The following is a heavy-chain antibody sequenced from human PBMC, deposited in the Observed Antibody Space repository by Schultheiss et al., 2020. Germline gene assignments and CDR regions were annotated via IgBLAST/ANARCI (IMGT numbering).Heavy chain of an antibody. J-gene: IGHJ4*02. CDR1: GYTFTGYY. D-gene: IGHD3-10*01. V-gene: IGHV1-46*01. Sequence: ASVKISCKASGYTFTGYYMHWVRQAPGQGLEWMGIINPSGGSTSYAQKFQGRVTMTRDTSTSTVYMELSSLRAEDTAVYYCARVGGAYGSGSYCLDYWGQGTRVTVSS. CDR3: ARVGGAYGSGSYCLDY. CDR2: INPSGGST.